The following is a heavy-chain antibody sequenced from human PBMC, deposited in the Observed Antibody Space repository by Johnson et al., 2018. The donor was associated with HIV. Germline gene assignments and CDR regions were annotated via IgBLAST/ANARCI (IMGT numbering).Heavy chain of an antibody. V-gene: IGHV3-30*02. Sequence: QMLLVESGGGVVQPGGSLRLSCAASGFTLRSYGMHWVRQAPGKGLEWVTFIRYDGSNKYYADSVKGRFTVSRDNSKNTLYLHMKSLKPEDTAVYYCAKDLVWNSGSYWDAFDVWGQGTKVTVSS. CDR3: AKDLVWNSGSYWDAFDV. CDR2: IRYDGSNK. J-gene: IGHJ3*01. CDR1: GFTLRSYG. D-gene: IGHD1-26*01.